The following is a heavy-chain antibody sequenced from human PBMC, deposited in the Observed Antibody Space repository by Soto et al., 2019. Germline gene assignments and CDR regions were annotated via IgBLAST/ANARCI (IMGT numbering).Heavy chain of an antibody. V-gene: IGHV1-69*06. CDR2: VIPIFGTA. J-gene: IGHJ6*02. Sequence: QVQLVQSGAEVKKPGSSVKVSCKASGGTFSSYAISWVRQAPGQGLEWMGGVIPIFGTANYAQKFQGRVTITADKSTSTAYMELSSLRSEDTALYYCARSSRITMVRGGFSHYYGMDVWGQGTTVTVSS. CDR3: ARSSRITMVRGGFSHYYGMDV. CDR1: GGTFSSYA. D-gene: IGHD3-10*01.